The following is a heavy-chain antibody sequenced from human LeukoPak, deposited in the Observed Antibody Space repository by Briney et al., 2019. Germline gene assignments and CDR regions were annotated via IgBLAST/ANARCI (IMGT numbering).Heavy chain of an antibody. D-gene: IGHD5-24*01. J-gene: IGHJ4*02. V-gene: IGHV1-18*01. CDR3: ARVSRDGPEVFDY. CDR2: ISAYNGNT. Sequence: GASVKVSCKASGGTFSSYGISWVRQAPGQGPEWMGWISAYNGNTNYAQKLQGRVTMTTDTSTSTAYMELRSLRSDDTAVYYCARVSRDGPEVFDYWGQGTLVTVSS. CDR1: GGTFSSYG.